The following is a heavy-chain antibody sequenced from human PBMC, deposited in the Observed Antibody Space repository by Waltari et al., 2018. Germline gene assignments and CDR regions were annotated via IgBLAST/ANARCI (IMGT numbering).Heavy chain of an antibody. V-gene: IGHV3-53*02. CDR3: ARGGGSYSYYYYYMDV. J-gene: IGHJ6*03. CDR1: GFPVSSNY. Sequence: EVQLVETGGGLIQPGGSLRLSCAASGFPVSSNYMSWVRQAPGKGLEWVSVIYSGGSTYYADSVKGRFTISRDNSKNTLYLQMNSLRAEDTAVYYCARGGGSYSYYYYYMDVWGKGTTVTVSS. CDR2: IYSGGST. D-gene: IGHD1-26*01.